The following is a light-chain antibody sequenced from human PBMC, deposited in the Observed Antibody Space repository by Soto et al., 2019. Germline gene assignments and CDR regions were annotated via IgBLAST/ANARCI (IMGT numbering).Light chain of an antibody. CDR2: DVT. J-gene: IGLJ3*02. CDR1: SSDVGGYNY. CDR3: CSYAGSFTWM. Sequence: QSALTQPRSVSGSPGQSVTISCTGTSSDVGGYNYVSWYQQHSGKAPKLMIYDVTKRPSGVPDRFSGSKSGNTPSLTISGLQAEDEADYYCCSYAGSFTWMFGGGTKLTVL. V-gene: IGLV2-11*01.